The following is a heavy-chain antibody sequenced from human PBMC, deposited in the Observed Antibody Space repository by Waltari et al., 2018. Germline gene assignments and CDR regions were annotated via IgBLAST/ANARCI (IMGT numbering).Heavy chain of an antibody. CDR3: ARHGRIRAVALIDY. Sequence: QVQLQQWGAGLMKPSETLSLTCAVYGGSFSGYYWTWIHQPPGKGLEWIGEINDSGSTNYNSSLKTRVSISLDTSKNQFSLKLTSVTAADTALYYCARHGRIRAVALIDYWGQGTLVTVSS. CDR1: GGSFSGYY. J-gene: IGHJ4*02. V-gene: IGHV4-34*01. CDR2: INDSGST. D-gene: IGHD2-15*01.